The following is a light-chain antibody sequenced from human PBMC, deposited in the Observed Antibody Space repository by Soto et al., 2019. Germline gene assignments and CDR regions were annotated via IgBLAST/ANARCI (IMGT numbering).Light chain of an antibody. Sequence: SAATLSLSPGERATLSCRASQRVISNLAWYQQKPGQAPRLLIYDASNRATGIPARFSGSGSGTDFTLTISSLDPEDFAVYYCQQRSNWLPITFCEGTLLEI. CDR3: QQRSNWLPIT. CDR2: DAS. V-gene: IGKV3-11*01. CDR1: QRVISN. J-gene: IGKJ5*01.